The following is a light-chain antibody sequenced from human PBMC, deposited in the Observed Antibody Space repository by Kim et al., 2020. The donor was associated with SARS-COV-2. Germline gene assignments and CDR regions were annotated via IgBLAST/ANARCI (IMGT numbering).Light chain of an antibody. J-gene: IGKJ4*01. Sequence: SVGDRVTITCQASQDISNYLNWYQQKPGKAPKLLIYDASNLETGVPSRFSGSGSGTDFTFTISSLQPEDIATYYCQQYDNLPPLTFGGGTKVEIK. CDR1: QDISNY. V-gene: IGKV1-33*01. CDR3: QQYDNLPPLT. CDR2: DAS.